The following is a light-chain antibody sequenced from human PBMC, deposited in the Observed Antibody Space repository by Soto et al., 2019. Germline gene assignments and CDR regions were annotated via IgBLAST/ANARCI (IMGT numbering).Light chain of an antibody. CDR1: QSISPY. CDR2: AAS. Sequence: DTQTLPSRSSLSESVGDSVSIYCQASQSISPYLSWYQQRPGKAPKLLIYAASTLQSGVPSRFSGSGSGTDFTLTISSLQPEDFATYYCQQLNSYPLTFGGGTKVDIK. CDR3: QQLNSYPLT. V-gene: IGKV1-9*01. J-gene: IGKJ4*01.